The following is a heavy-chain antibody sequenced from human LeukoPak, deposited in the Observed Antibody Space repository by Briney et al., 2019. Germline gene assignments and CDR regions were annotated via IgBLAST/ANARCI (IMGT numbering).Heavy chain of an antibody. CDR2: ISGSGGST. D-gene: IGHD4-17*01. V-gene: IGHV3-23*01. Sequence: PGGSLRLSCAASGFTFSSHALSWVRQAPGKGLEWVSSISGSGGSTYYADSVKGRFTISRDNSKNTLYLQMNSLRAEDTAVYYCAKPSTVSTFWYFDLWGRGTLVTVSS. CDR1: GFTFSSHA. J-gene: IGHJ2*01. CDR3: AKPSTVSTFWYFDL.